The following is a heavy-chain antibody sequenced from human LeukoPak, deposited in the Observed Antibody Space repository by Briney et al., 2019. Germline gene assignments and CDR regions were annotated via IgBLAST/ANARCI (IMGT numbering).Heavy chain of an antibody. CDR3: ARTLWFGELLSWFDP. J-gene: IGHJ5*02. CDR1: GGSISSGSYY. Sequence: PSETLSLTCTVSGGSISSGSYYWSWIRQPAGKGREWIGRIYTSESTNYNPSLKSRVTISVDTSKNQFSLKLSSVTAADTAVYYCARTLWFGELLSWFDPWGQGTLVTVSS. D-gene: IGHD3-10*01. CDR2: IYTSEST. V-gene: IGHV4-61*02.